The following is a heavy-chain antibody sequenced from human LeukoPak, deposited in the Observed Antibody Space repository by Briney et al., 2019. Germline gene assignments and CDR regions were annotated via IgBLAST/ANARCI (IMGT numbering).Heavy chain of an antibody. V-gene: IGHV3-21*01. CDR2: ISSSSSYI. CDR1: GFTFSSYS. Sequence: KSGGSLRLSCAASGFTFSSYSMNWVRQAPGKGLEWVSSISSSSSYIYYADSVKGRFTISRDNAKNSLYLQMNSLRAEDTAVYYCARGRYYYILTGYHRNEAFDIWGQGTMVTVSS. J-gene: IGHJ3*02. D-gene: IGHD3-9*01. CDR3: ARGRYYYILTGYHRNEAFDI.